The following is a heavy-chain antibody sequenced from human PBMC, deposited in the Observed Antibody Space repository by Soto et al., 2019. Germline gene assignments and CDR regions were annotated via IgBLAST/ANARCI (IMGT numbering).Heavy chain of an antibody. D-gene: IGHD1-1*01. CDR1: GGSISSGGYS. J-gene: IGHJ1*01. Sequence: SSETLSLTCAVSGGSISSGGYSWTWIRQPPGKGLEWIGYVHHTGSTTYNPSLKTRVNISIDRPNNQFFLTLTSATAADSAVYYCARGLWNEAFQYWGLGILVTVSS. V-gene: IGHV4-30-2*01. CDR3: ARGLWNEAFQY. CDR2: VHHTGST.